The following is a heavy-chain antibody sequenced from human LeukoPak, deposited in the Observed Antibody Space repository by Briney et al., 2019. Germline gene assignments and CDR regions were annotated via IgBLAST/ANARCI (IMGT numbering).Heavy chain of an antibody. D-gene: IGHD6-19*01. CDR3: AKDPTRRYSSGWHGYFDY. Sequence: GGSLRLSCAASGFTFSSYAMHWVRQAPGKGLEWVAVISDDGSNKYYADSVKGRFTISRDNSKNTLYLQMNSLRAEDTAVYYCAKDPTRRYSSGWHGYFDYWGQGTLVTVSS. CDR1: GFTFSSYA. V-gene: IGHV3-30*04. J-gene: IGHJ4*02. CDR2: ISDDGSNK.